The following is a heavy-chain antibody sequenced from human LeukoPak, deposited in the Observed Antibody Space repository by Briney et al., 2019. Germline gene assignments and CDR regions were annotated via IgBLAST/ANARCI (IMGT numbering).Heavy chain of an antibody. CDR2: ISWSGDRM. CDR1: GFTFEDHV. V-gene: IGHV3-9*01. D-gene: IGHD2-2*01. J-gene: IGHJ4*02. CDR3: AKDLGGSATTV. Sequence: PGRSLRLSCAASGFTFEDHVMHWVRQAPGKSLEWVSSISWSGDRMGYADAVKGRFTISRDNAKNSQFLQMNSLRVEDTALYYCAKDLGGSATTVWGQGTLVTVSS.